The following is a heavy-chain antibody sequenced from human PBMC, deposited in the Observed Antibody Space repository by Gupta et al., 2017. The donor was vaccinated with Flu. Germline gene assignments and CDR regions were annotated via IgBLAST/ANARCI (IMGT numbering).Heavy chain of an antibody. CDR1: GGTFSSYT. D-gene: IGHD2-15*01. Sequence: QVQLVQSGAEVKKPGSSVKVSCKASGGTFSSYTISWVRQAPGQGLEWMGRIIPILGIANYAQKFQGRVTITADKSTSTAYMELSSLRSEDTAVYYCATHYYCSGGSCYRNLAKTTTTKFDYWGQGTLVTVSS. J-gene: IGHJ4*02. V-gene: IGHV1-69*02. CDR2: IIPILGIA. CDR3: ATHYYCSGGSCYRNLAKTTTTKFDY.